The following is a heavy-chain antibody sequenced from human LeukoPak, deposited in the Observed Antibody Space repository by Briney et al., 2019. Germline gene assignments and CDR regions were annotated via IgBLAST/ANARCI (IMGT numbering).Heavy chain of an antibody. CDR3: ARGNQWELQTVDY. CDR1: GFTVSSNY. Sequence: GGSLRLSCAASGFTVSSNYMSWVRQAPGKGLEWVSVIYSGGSTYYADSVKGRFTISRDNSKNTLYLQMNSLRAEDTAVYYCARGNQWELQTVDYWGQGTLVTVSS. D-gene: IGHD1-26*01. V-gene: IGHV3-53*01. CDR2: IYSGGST. J-gene: IGHJ4*02.